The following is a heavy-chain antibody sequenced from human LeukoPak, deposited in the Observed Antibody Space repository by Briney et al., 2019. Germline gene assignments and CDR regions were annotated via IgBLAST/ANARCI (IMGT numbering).Heavy chain of an antibody. J-gene: IGHJ4*02. CDR1: GYTFTGYY. CDR3: ARGRDLNTRYYFDY. V-gene: IGHV1-2*02. CDR2: INPNSGGT. Sequence: ASVKVSCKASGYTFTGYYMHWVRQAPGQGLEWMGWINPNSGGTNYAQKFQGRVTMTRDTSISTAYMELSRLRSDDTAVYYCARGRDLNTRYYFDYWGQGTLVTVSS. D-gene: IGHD1/OR15-1a*01.